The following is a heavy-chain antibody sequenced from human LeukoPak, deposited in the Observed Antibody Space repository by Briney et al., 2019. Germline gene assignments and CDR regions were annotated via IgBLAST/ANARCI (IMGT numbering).Heavy chain of an antibody. CDR2: FDTEDGET. CDR1: GYTLAELS. J-gene: IGHJ3*02. Sequence: ASGKVSCKVSGYTLAELSMHWVRQAPGKGLEWRGGFDTEDGETIYAQKFQGGVTMTEDTSTDTAYLELSSLRSEDTAVYYCATGSSRSSRGGDDIWGQGTMVTVSS. CDR3: ATGSSRSSRGGDDI. D-gene: IGHD3-10*01. V-gene: IGHV1-24*01.